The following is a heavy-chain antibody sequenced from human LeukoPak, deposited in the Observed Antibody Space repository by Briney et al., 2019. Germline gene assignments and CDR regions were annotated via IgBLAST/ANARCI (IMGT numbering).Heavy chain of an antibody. V-gene: IGHV3-23*01. CDR3: ANDLGWIKLNLG. CDR1: GFTFSNFG. CDR2: INGNGGNR. J-gene: IGHJ4*02. Sequence: PGGSLRPSCAASGFTFSNFGMNWVRQAPGKGLGWVSGINGNGGNRYYADSVKGRFTITRDNSKNTLYLQMNSLRVEDTAAYYCANDLGWIKLNLGRGQGTLVTVSS. D-gene: IGHD5-12*01.